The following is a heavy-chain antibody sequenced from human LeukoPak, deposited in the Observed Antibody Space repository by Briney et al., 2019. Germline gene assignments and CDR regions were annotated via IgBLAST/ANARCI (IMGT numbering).Heavy chain of an antibody. CDR1: GGSISSYY. J-gene: IGHJ6*04. D-gene: IGHD6-13*01. CDR2: IYYSGST. CDR3: AREGIAAAGVTLDYYYGMDV. V-gene: IGHV4-59*01. Sequence: PSETLSLTCTVSGGSISSYYWSWIRQPPGKGLEWIGYIYYSGSTNYNPSLKRRVTISVDTSKNQFSLKLSSVTAADTAVYYCAREGIAAAGVTLDYYYGMDVWGKGTTVTVSS.